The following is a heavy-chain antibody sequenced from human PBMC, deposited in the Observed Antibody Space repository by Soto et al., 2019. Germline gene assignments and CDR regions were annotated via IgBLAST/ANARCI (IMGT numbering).Heavy chain of an antibody. V-gene: IGHV3-48*03. CDR2: ISSSGSTI. J-gene: IGHJ6*02. Sequence: GGSLRLSCAASGFTFSSYEMNWVRQAPGKGLEWVSYISSSGSTIYYADSVKGRFTISRDNAKNSLYLQMNSLRAEDTAVYYCARDGSSWYLPYYYYGMDVWGQGTTVTVSS. CDR3: ARDGSSWYLPYYYYGMDV. D-gene: IGHD6-13*01. CDR1: GFTFSSYE.